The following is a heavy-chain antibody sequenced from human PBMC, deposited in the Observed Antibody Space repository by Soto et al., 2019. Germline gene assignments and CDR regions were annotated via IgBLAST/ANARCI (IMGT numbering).Heavy chain of an antibody. CDR1: GYTFASYD. V-gene: IGHV1-8*01. D-gene: IGHD1-26*01. Sequence: ASVKVSCKASGYTFASYDINRVRQATGQGLEWMGWMNPNSGNTGYAQKFQGRVTMTRNTSISTAYMELSSLRSEDTAVYYCARVTDPELDWFDPWGQGTLVTVSS. J-gene: IGHJ5*02. CDR2: MNPNSGNT. CDR3: ARVTDPELDWFDP.